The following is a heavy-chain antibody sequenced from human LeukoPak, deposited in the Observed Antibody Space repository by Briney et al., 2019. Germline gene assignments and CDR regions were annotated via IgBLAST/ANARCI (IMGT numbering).Heavy chain of an antibody. V-gene: IGHV3-33*01. CDR3: ARALGGVVITLGMDV. CDR1: GFTFSSYG. D-gene: IGHD3-3*01. Sequence: PGGSLRLSCAASGFTFSSYGMHWVRQAPGKGLEWVVVIWYDGSNKYYADSVKGRFTISRDNSKNTLYLQMNSLRAEDTAVYYCARALGGVVITLGMDVWGQGTTVTVSS. CDR2: IWYDGSNK. J-gene: IGHJ6*02.